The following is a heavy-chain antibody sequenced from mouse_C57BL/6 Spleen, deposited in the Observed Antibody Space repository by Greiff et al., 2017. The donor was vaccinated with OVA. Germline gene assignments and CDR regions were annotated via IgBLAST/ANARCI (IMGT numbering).Heavy chain of an antibody. CDR1: GFTFSSYA. J-gene: IGHJ4*01. D-gene: IGHD1-1*01. V-gene: IGHV5-9-1*02. CDR3: TRGELPFYYGSSTYSMDY. Sequence: EVMLVESGEGLVKPGGSLKLSCAASGFTFSSYAMSWVRQTPEKRLEWVAYISSGGDYIYYADTVKGRFTISRDNARNTLSLQMSSLKSEDTAMYYCTRGELPFYYGSSTYSMDYWGQGTSVTVSS. CDR2: ISSGGDYI.